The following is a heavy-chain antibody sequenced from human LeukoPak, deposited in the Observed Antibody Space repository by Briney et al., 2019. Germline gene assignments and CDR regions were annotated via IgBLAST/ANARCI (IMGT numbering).Heavy chain of an antibody. CDR3: AKCKTPDYYYYMDV. CDR1: GYSLTGLS. V-gene: IGHV1-24*01. CDR2: FDPEDGET. D-gene: IGHD2/OR15-2a*01. Sequence: ASVKVSCKVSGYSLTGLSMHWVRQAPGKGLEWMGGFDPEDGETIYAQKFQGRVTMTEDTTTDTAYMVLRNHCPADTSMYYCAKCKTPDYYYYMDVWGKGTTVTVSS. J-gene: IGHJ6*03.